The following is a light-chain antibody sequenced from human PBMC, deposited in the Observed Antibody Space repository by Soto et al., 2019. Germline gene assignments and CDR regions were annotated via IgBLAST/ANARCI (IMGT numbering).Light chain of an antibody. V-gene: IGLV1-40*01. CDR2: GNS. J-gene: IGLJ1*01. CDR1: SSNIGAGYD. Sequence: QSVLTQPPSVSGAPGQRVTISCSGSSSNIGAGYDVHWYQQVPGTAPKLLIYGNSNRPSGVPDRFSGSKSGNSASLAITGLQAEDEADYYCQSYDSSLSDDVFGTGTKVTVL. CDR3: QSYDSSLSDDV.